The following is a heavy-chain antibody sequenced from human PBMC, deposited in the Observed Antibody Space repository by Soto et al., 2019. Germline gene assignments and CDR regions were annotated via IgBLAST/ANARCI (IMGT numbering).Heavy chain of an antibody. CDR3: ARDSNGYSSGWYSYNWFDP. CDR1: GDSVSSNSAA. J-gene: IGHJ5*02. D-gene: IGHD6-19*01. V-gene: IGHV6-1*01. Sequence: PSQALSLTCAISGDSVSSNSAAWNWIRQSPSRGLEWLGRTYYRSKWYNDYAVSVKSRITINPDTSKNQFSLQLNSVTPEDTAVYYCARDSNGYSSGWYSYNWFDPWGQGTLVTVSS. CDR2: TYYRSKWYN.